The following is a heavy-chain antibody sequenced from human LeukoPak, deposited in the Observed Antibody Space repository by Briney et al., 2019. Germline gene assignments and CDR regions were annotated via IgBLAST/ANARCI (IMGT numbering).Heavy chain of an antibody. CDR2: ISSSGSTI. CDR1: GFTFSSYE. D-gene: IGHD2-2*01. J-gene: IGHJ4*02. Sequence: GGSLRLSCAASGFTFSSYEMNWVRQAPGKGLEWVSYISSSGSTIYYADSVKGRFTISRDNAKNSLYLQMNSLRAEDTAVYYLASQTGYCSSTSCSVDYWGQGTLVTVSS. V-gene: IGHV3-48*03. CDR3: ASQTGYCSSTSCSVDY.